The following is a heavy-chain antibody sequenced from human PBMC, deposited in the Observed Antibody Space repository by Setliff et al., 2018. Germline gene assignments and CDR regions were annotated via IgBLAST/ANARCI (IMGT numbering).Heavy chain of an antibody. D-gene: IGHD6-19*01. Sequence: PGGSLRLSCIASGFTFSSYSMNWVRQAPGKGLEWVSSISSSSTIYYADSVKGRFTISRDNAKNSLYLQMNTLGAEDTALYYCVTDPPGSGWSFDSWGQGTLVTVSS. J-gene: IGHJ4*02. CDR2: ISSSSTI. V-gene: IGHV3-48*01. CDR1: GFTFSSYS. CDR3: VTDPPGSGWSFDS.